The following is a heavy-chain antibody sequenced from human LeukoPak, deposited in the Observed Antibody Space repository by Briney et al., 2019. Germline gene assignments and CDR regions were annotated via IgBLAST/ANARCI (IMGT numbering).Heavy chain of an antibody. CDR3: ARGHRRGPSPDDAFDI. D-gene: IGHD2-15*01. V-gene: IGHV4-31*03. CDR2: IDYSGST. Sequence: SQTLSLTCTVSGGSISSGGYYWSWIRQHPGKGLEWIGYIDYSGSTYYNPSLKSRVTISVDTSKNQFSLKLSSVTAADTAVYYCARGHRRGPSPDDAFDIWGQGTMVTVSS. CDR1: GGSISSGGYY. J-gene: IGHJ3*02.